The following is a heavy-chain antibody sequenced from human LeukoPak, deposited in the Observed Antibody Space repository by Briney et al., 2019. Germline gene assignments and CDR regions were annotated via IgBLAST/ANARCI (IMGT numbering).Heavy chain of an antibody. Sequence: GGSLRLSCAASGFTFSSYGMHWVRQAPGKGLEWVAFIRYDGSNKNYADSVKGRFTISRDNSKNTLHLQMNSLRAEDTAEYYCAKDGVAAAALAGYYYYMDVWGKGTTVTVSS. CDR3: AKDGVAAAALAGYYYYMDV. D-gene: IGHD6-13*01. CDR1: GFTFSSYG. J-gene: IGHJ6*03. CDR2: IRYDGSNK. V-gene: IGHV3-30*02.